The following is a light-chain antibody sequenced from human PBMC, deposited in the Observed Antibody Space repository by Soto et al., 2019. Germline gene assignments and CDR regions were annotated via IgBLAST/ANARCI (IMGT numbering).Light chain of an antibody. J-gene: IGKJ2*01. V-gene: IGKV1-39*01. CDR2: AAS. CDR1: QRITNY. CDR3: QKIYYPPYF. Sequence: DIQMTQSPSSLSASVGDRVTITCRASQRITNYLNWYQQKLGEAPKLLIYAASVLQSGLPSRFSGSGCGQEFPLTISCLQVVVFATYFWQKIYYPPYFFGRGTKLEI.